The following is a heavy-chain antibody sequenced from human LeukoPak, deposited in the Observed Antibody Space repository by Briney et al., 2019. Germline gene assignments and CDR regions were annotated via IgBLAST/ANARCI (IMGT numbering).Heavy chain of an antibody. CDR2: IHYSGST. V-gene: IGHV4-59*12. J-gene: IGHJ4*02. CDR1: GVSIGSYY. Sequence: SETLSLTCTVSGVSIGSYYWSWIRQPPGKGLELIGNIHYSGSTNYNPSLKSRVTMSVDTSKNQFSLKLSSVTAADTAVYYCARGNDYGDYFDCWGQGTLVTVSS. D-gene: IGHD4-17*01. CDR3: ARGNDYGDYFDC.